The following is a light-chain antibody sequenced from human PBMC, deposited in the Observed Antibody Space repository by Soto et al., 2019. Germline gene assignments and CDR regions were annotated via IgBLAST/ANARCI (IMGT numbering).Light chain of an antibody. CDR1: QSVSSN. J-gene: IGKJ4*01. Sequence: EVVMTQSPANLSVSLGDRATLSCRASQSVSSNLAWYQQKPGQGPRLLIYGASTRATGIPARFSGSGSGTEFTLTISSLQSEDFAVYSCQQYNNWPLTFGGGTKVEIK. CDR3: QQYNNWPLT. V-gene: IGKV3-15*01. CDR2: GAS.